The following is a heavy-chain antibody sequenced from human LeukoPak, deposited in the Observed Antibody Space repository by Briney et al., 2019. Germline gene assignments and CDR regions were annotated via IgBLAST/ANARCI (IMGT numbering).Heavy chain of an antibody. Sequence: GASAKVSCKASGYTFTSYGISWVRQAPGQGLEWMGWMNPNSGNTGYAQKFQGRVTMTRNTSISTACMELSSLRSEDTAVYYCARGAGIEYYFDYWGQGTLVTVSS. CDR3: ARGAGIEYYFDY. CDR1: GYTFTSYG. CDR2: MNPNSGNT. V-gene: IGHV1-8*02. J-gene: IGHJ4*02. D-gene: IGHD3-10*01.